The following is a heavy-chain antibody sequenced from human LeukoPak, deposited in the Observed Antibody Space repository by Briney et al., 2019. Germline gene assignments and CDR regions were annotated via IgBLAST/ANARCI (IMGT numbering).Heavy chain of an antibody. Sequence: PSETLSLTCAVSGYSISSGYYWGRLRQPPGKGLEWIGNIYHSGSTYYNPSLKSRVTISLDTSKNQFSLKVSSVTAADTAMYYCARRDQRNWFDPWGEGTLVTVSS. CDR1: GYSISSGYY. CDR3: ARRDQRNWFDP. V-gene: IGHV4-38-2*01. CDR2: IYHSGST. J-gene: IGHJ5*02. D-gene: IGHD2-2*01.